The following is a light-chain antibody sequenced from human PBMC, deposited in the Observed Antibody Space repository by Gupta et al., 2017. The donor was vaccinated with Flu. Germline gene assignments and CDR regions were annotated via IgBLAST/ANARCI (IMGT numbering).Light chain of an antibody. CDR1: QSISSY. V-gene: IGKV1-39*01. Sequence: DIQMTQSPSSLSASVGDRVTITCRASQSISSYLNWYQKKPGNAPKLLIYAASSLQRVVTTRFSGSGDATDFNLTISSRHPEVFETYYCQQRDCTPRKVTFGHGTKVDIK. CDR2: AAS. CDR3: QQRDCTPRKVT. J-gene: IGKJ3*01.